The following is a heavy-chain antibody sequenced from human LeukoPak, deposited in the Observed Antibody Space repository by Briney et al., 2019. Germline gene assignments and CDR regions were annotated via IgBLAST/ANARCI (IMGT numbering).Heavy chain of an antibody. D-gene: IGHD6-13*01. J-gene: IGHJ4*02. CDR3: ATAAAGTFDH. V-gene: IGHV4-61*02. CDR2: IYTSGST. CDR1: GGSISSGSYY. Sequence: SETLSLTCTVSGGSISSGSYYWSWIRQPAGKGLEWIGRIYTSGSTNYNPSLKSRVTISVDTSKNQFSLKLSSVTAADTAVYYCATAAAGTFDHWGQGTLVTVSS.